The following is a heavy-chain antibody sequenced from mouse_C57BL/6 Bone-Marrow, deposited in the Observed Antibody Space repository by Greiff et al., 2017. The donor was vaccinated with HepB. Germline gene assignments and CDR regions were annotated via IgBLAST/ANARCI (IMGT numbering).Heavy chain of an antibody. D-gene: IGHD1-1*01. CDR1: GFTFTDYY. V-gene: IGHV7-3*01. J-gene: IGHJ3*01. CDR2: IRNKANGYTT. CDR3: ARSLYYYGSSAFAY. Sequence: EVQVVESGGGLVQPGGSLSLSCAASGFTFTDYYMSWVRQPPGKALEWLGFIRNKANGYTTEYSASVKGRFTISRDNSQSILYLQMNALRAEDSATYYCARSLYYYGSSAFAYWGQGTLVTVSA.